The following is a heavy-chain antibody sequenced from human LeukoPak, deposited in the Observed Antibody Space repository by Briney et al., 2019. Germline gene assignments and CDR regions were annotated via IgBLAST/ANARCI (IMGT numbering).Heavy chain of an antibody. CDR2: IDYSGNN. CDR3: ARGYCSSTSCPGGFDY. D-gene: IGHD2-2*01. Sequence: PSETPSLTCSVSGGFISSYYWSWMRQPPGEGREWVGYIDYSGNNKHNPSLKSRVSISVGSSKNQFSLKLSSVTAADTAVYYCARGYCSSTSCPGGFDYWGQGTLVTVAS. V-gene: IGHV4-59*01. J-gene: IGHJ4*02. CDR1: GGFISSYY.